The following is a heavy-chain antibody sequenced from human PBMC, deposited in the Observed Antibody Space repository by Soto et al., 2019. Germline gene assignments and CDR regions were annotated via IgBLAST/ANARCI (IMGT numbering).Heavy chain of an antibody. V-gene: IGHV1-3*01. CDR1: GYTFTSYA. D-gene: IGHD4-4*01. CDR3: AVTHDYRTLDY. Sequence: ASVKVSCKASGYTFTSYAMHWVRQAPGQRLEWMGWINAGNGNTKYPQKFQGRVAITRDTSASTAYMELSSLRSEDTAVYYCAVTHDYRTLDYWGQGTLVTVSS. J-gene: IGHJ4*02. CDR2: INAGNGNT.